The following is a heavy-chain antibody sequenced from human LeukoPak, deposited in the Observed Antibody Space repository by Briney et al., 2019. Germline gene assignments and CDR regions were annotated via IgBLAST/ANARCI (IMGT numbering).Heavy chain of an antibody. D-gene: IGHD4-17*01. Sequence: TSVKVSCKASGFTFTSSAVQWVRRARGQRLEWIGWIVVGSGNTNYAQKFQERVTITRDMSTSTAYMELSSLRSEDTAVYYCAADPYDYGDYVLGYWGQGTLVTVSS. CDR3: AADPYDYGDYVLGY. CDR1: GFTFTSSA. CDR2: IVVGSGNT. V-gene: IGHV1-58*01. J-gene: IGHJ4*02.